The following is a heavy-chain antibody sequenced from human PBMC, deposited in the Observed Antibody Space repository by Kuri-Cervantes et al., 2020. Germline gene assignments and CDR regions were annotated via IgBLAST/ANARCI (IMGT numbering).Heavy chain of an antibody. V-gene: IGHV3-21*01. Sequence: GESLKISCAASGFTFSDYYINWIRQAPGKGLEWVSSISSSSSYIYYADSVKGRFTISRDNAKNSLYLQMNSLRAEDTAVYYCARDSYCSSTSCYDYYYYGMDVWGQGTTVTVSS. J-gene: IGHJ6*02. CDR1: GFTFSDYY. CDR2: ISSSSSYI. D-gene: IGHD2-2*01. CDR3: ARDSYCSSTSCYDYYYYGMDV.